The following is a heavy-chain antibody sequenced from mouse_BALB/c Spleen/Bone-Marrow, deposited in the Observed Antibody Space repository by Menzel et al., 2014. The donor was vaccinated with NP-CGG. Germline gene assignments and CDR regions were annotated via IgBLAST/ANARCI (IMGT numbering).Heavy chain of an antibody. CDR1: GYIFTSYT. J-gene: IGHJ2*01. V-gene: IGHV1-4*02. CDR2: INPSIGYT. D-gene: IGHD1-1*01. CDR3: AREGTYYAYFDY. Sequence: QVQLQQPAAELARPGASVKLSCKASGYIFTSYTIQWIKQRPGQGLEWIGYINPSIGYTEYNQKFKDKTTLTADTSSSTTYMQLSSLTFEDSAFYYCAREGTYYAYFDYWGQGTTLTVSS.